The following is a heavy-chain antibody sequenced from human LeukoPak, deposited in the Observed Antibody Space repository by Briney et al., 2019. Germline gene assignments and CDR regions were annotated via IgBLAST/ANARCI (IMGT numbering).Heavy chain of an antibody. CDR3: ARRGDYDSSFGYSYFDY. V-gene: IGHV4-39*01. CDR1: GGSISSSSYY. J-gene: IGHJ4*02. Sequence: SETLSLTCTVSGGSISSSSYYWGWIRQPPGKWLDWIGSVYYSGSTYYNPSLKSRVTISVDTSKNQFSLKLSSVTAADTAVYYCARRGDYDSSFGYSYFDYWGQGTLVTVSS. D-gene: IGHD3-22*01. CDR2: VYYSGST.